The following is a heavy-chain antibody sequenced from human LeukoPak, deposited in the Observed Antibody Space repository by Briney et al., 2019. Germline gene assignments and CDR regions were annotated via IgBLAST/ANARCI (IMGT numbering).Heavy chain of an antibody. CDR3: ANLYYYDSSGYYFPRPYFDY. CDR2: ISGSGGST. D-gene: IGHD3-22*01. CDR1: GFTFSSYA. J-gene: IGHJ4*02. V-gene: IGHV3-23*01. Sequence: PGGSLRLSCAASGFTFSSYAMGWVRQAPGKGLEWVSAISGSGGSTYYADSVKGRFTISRDNSKNTLYLQMNSLRAEDTAVYYCANLYYYDSSGYYFPRPYFDYWGQGTLVTVSS.